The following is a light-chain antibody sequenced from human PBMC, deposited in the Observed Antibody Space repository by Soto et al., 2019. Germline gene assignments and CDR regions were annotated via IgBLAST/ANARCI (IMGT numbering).Light chain of an antibody. V-gene: IGKV1-5*03. CDR1: QNINSW. CDR2: KAS. CDR3: QQYHRSPVT. J-gene: IGKJ4*01. Sequence: DIQMTQSPSTLSAFVGDRVTITCRASQNINSWLAWYQQKPGKAPNLLIYKASNLESGAPSRFSGSGSGTEFTLTISSLQPDDFATYYCQQYHRSPVTFGGGTKVEI.